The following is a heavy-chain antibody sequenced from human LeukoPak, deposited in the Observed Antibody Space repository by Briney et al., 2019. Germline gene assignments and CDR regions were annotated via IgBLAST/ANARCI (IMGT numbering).Heavy chain of an antibody. CDR3: ARGGYYYDSSGYYAYYFDY. Sequence: PSETLSLTCAVYGGSFSGYYWSWIRQPPGKGLEWIGEINHSGSTNYNPSLKSRVTISVDTSKNQFSLKLSSVTAADTAVYYCARGGYYYDSSGYYAYYFDYWGQGTLVTVSS. J-gene: IGHJ4*02. CDR2: INHSGST. D-gene: IGHD3-22*01. CDR1: GGSFSGYY. V-gene: IGHV4-34*01.